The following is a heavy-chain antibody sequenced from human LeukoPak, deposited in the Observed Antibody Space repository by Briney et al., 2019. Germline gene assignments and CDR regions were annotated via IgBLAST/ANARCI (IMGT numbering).Heavy chain of an antibody. D-gene: IGHD1-26*01. J-gene: IGHJ6*02. V-gene: IGHV3-23*01. CDR1: GVTFSSYA. Sequence: GGSLRLSCAASGVTFSSYAMSWVRQAPGKGLEWVSPICGSGGSTYYADSVKGGFTISRENSTNTLYLQMNSLRAEDTAVYYCAGRSYPYYYGMDVWGQGTTVTVSS. CDR3: AGRSYPYYYGMDV. CDR2: ICGSGGST.